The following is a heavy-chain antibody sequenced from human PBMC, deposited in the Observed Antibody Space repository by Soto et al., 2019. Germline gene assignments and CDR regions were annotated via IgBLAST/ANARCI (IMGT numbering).Heavy chain of an antibody. CDR1: GFTFSSYA. CDR2: ISYDGSNK. CDR3: ARDRTYSSSIYYYYGMDV. J-gene: IGHJ6*02. Sequence: LRLSCAASGFTFSSYAMHWVRQAPGKGLEWVAVISYDGSNKYYADSVKGRFTISRDNSKNTLYLQMNSLRAEDTAVYYCARDRTYSSSIYYYYGMDVWGQGTTVTVSS. D-gene: IGHD6-6*01. V-gene: IGHV3-30-3*01.